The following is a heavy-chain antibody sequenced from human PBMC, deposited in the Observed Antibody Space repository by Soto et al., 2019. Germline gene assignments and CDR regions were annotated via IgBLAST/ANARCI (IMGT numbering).Heavy chain of an antibody. CDR1: GLTFSSYA. J-gene: IGHJ5*02. V-gene: IGHV3-23*01. CDR2: ISGSGGST. Sequence: XGSLRLSCASSGLTFSSYAMSCVRHAPGKGLEWVSAISGSGGSTYYADSVKGRFTISRDNSKNKLFLQMNSLRAEDTAVYYCAKGGPIVVLTAAANWFDPWGQGTLGTVSS. CDR3: AKGGPIVVLTAAANWFDP. D-gene: IGHD2-2*01.